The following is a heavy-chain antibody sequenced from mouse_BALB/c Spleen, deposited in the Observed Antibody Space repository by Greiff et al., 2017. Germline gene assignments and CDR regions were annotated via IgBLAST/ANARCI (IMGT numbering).Heavy chain of an antibody. CDR2: IWGDGST. J-gene: IGHJ4*01. D-gene: IGHD1-1*01. Sequence: VQLVESGPGLVAPSQSLSITCTVSGFSLTGYGVNWVRQPPGKGLEWLGMIWGDGSTDYNSALKSRLSISKDNSKSQVFLKMNSLQTDDTARYYCARDPYYYGSSRYAMDYWGQGTSVTVSS. V-gene: IGHV2-6-7*01. CDR3: ARDPYYYGSSRYAMDY. CDR1: GFSLTGYG.